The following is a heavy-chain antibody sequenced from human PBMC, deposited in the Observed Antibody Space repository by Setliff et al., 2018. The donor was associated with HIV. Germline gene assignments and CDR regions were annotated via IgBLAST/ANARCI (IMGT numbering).Heavy chain of an antibody. CDR2: IYFTGPT. V-gene: IGHV4-59*01. CDR3: ARGNNDYVYLDY. Sequence: SETLSLTCTVSNGSNGTYYGTWIRQPPGKGLEYIGYIYFTGPTKFNPSLKSRVTMSVDTSKKQFSLKLSSVTAADTAVYYCARGNNDYVYLDYWGQGALVTVSS. D-gene: IGHD3-16*01. J-gene: IGHJ4*02. CDR1: NGSNGTYY.